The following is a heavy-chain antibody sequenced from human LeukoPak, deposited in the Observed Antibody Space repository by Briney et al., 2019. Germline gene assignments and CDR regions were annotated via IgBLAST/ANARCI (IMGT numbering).Heavy chain of an antibody. J-gene: IGHJ4*02. Sequence: PGGSLRLSCAASGFTFSTYWMSWVRQAPGKGLEWVANIKQDGSEKYYADSVKGRFTISRDNAKNSLYLQMNSLRAEDTALYYCARDLPYYDRSGMAFDYWGQGTLVTVSS. D-gene: IGHD3-22*01. V-gene: IGHV3-7*03. CDR1: GFTFSTYW. CDR2: IKQDGSEK. CDR3: ARDLPYYDRSGMAFDY.